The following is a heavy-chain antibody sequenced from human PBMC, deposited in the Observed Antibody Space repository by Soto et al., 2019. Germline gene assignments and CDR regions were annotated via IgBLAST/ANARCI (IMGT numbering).Heavy chain of an antibody. J-gene: IGHJ6*02. D-gene: IGHD6-13*01. Sequence: GESLKISCQGSGYSFTSYWISWVRQMPGKGLEWMGRIDPSDSYTNYSPSFQGHVTISADKSISTAYLQWSSLKASDTAMYYCARRESSSWYAYYYGMDVWGQGTTVTVSS. CDR1: GYSFTSYW. CDR2: IDPSDSYT. CDR3: ARRESSSWYAYYYGMDV. V-gene: IGHV5-10-1*01.